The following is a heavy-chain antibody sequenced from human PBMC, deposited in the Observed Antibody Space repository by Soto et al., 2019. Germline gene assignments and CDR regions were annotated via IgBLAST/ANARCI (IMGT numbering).Heavy chain of an antibody. CDR1: GYTFTSYD. J-gene: IGHJ3*02. Sequence: GASVKVSCKASGYTFTSYDMNWVRQATGQGLEWMGWMNPNSGNTGYPQNFQGRVTMTRNTSISTAYMELTSLRSEDTAVYYCARGRGADAFDIWGQGTMVTISS. V-gene: IGHV1-8*01. CDR3: ARGRGADAFDI. CDR2: MNPNSGNT.